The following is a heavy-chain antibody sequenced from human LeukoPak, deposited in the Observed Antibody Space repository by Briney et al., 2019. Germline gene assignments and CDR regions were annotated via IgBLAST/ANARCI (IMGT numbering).Heavy chain of an antibody. CDR3: ARGAIPAVLYYFDY. J-gene: IGHJ4*02. D-gene: IGHD1-14*01. CDR2: IFSGGTI. Sequence: PGGSLRLTCAASGFTVSSSFMSWVRQAPGKGLEWVSVIFSGGTIYYADSAKGRFTISRDNSKNTLYLQINNLRAEDTAVYYCARGAIPAVLYYFDYWGQGSLVTVSS. CDR1: GFTVSSSF. V-gene: IGHV3-66*01.